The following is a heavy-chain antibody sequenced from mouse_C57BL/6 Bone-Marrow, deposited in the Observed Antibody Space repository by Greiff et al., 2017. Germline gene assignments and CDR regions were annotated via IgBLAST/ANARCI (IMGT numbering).Heavy chain of an antibody. J-gene: IGHJ2*01. D-gene: IGHD1-1*01. CDR1: GFNIKDDY. CDR3: TPTVVAKGGY. Sequence: VQLQQSGAELVRPGASVKLSCTASGFNIKDDYMHWVKQRPEQGLEWIGWIDPGDGDTEYASKFQGKATITADTSSNTAYLQLSSLTSEDTADDYCTPTVVAKGGYWGQGTTLTVSS. CDR2: IDPGDGDT. V-gene: IGHV14-4*01.